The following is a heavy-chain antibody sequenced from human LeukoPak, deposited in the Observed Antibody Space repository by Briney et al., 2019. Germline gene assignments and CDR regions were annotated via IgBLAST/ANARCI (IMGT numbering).Heavy chain of an antibody. CDR1: GVTVSSSY. J-gene: IGHJ4*02. Sequence: GGSLRLSCAASGVTVSSSYMSWVRQAPGKGLEWVAVILLDGSKEFYTDSVKGRFTISRDNSKNMLYLQMNSLRAEDTALYYCVRDDDRSDGLDYWGQGTLVTVSS. CDR3: VRDDDRSDGLDY. V-gene: IGHV3-33*08. D-gene: IGHD3-22*01. CDR2: ILLDGSKE.